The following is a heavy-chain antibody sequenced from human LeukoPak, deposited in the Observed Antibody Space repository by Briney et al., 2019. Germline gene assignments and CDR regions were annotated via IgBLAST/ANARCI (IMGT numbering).Heavy chain of an antibody. J-gene: IGHJ5*02. D-gene: IGHD1/OR15-1a*01. V-gene: IGHV4-4*02. CDR2: IYHSGST. CDR1: GGSISSSNW. CDR3: ARDQKGRNWHKGGFDP. Sequence: PSGTLSLTCAVSGGSISSSNWWSWVRQPPGKGLEWIGEIYHSGSTDYNPSLKSRVTISIDTSKNQFSLKLNSLTATDTAIYFCARDQKGRNWHKGGFDPWGQGTLVTVSS.